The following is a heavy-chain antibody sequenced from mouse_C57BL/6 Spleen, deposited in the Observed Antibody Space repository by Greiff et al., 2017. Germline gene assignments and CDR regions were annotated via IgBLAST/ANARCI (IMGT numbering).Heavy chain of an antibody. J-gene: IGHJ1*03. V-gene: IGHV1-62-2*01. CDR1: GYTFTEYS. Sequence: QVQLQQSGAELVKPGASVKLSCKASGYTFTEYSIHWVKQRSGQGLEWIGGFYPGSGSIKYNEKFKDKATLTAAKSSSTFYMELSRLTSEDSAVYFCARHEDRITTAHWYFDVWGTGTTVTVSS. D-gene: IGHD2-4*01. CDR2: FYPGSGSI. CDR3: ARHEDRITTAHWYFDV.